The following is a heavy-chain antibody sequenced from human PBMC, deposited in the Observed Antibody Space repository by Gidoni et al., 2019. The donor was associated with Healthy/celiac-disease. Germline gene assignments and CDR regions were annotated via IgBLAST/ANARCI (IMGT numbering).Heavy chain of an antibody. J-gene: IGHJ4*02. CDR1: GFTFSSYG. D-gene: IGHD2-21*02. V-gene: IGHV3-33*01. CDR3: ARAAPDHIVVVTAIREPMALFDY. Sequence: QVQLVESGGGVVQPGRSLRLSCAASGFTFSSYGMHWVRPAPGKGLGWVAVIWYDGSNKYYADSVKGRFTISRDNSKNTLYLQMNSLRAEDTAVYYCARAAPDHIVVVTAIREPMALFDYWGQGTLVTVSS. CDR2: IWYDGSNK.